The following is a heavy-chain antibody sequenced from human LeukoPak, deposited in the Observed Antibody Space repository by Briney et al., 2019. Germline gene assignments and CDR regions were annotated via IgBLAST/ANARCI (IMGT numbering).Heavy chain of an antibody. D-gene: IGHD2-15*01. J-gene: IGHJ6*02. CDR2: ITTRSSYM. V-gene: IGHV3-21*01. CDR1: GFTFSDYT. CDR3: AKDRLTYYYYGMDV. Sequence: GGSLRLSCAASGFTFSDYTMNWVRQAPGKGLEWVACITTRSSYMYYADSVKGRFTISRDNAKNSLYLQMNSLRAVDTAVYYCAKDRLTYYYYGMDVWGQGTTVTVSS.